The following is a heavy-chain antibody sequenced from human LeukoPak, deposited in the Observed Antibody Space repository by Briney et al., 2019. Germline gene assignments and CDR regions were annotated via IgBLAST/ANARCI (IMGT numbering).Heavy chain of an antibody. V-gene: IGHV1-69*01. D-gene: IGHD3-9*01. J-gene: IGHJ4*02. Sequence: SVKVSCKASGGTFSSYAISWVRQAPGQGLEWMGGIIPIFGTANYAQKFQGRVTITADESTSTAYMELSSLRSEDTAVYYCARGSRYYDILTGPYYFDYWGQGTLVTVYS. CDR3: ARGSRYYDILTGPYYFDY. CDR2: IIPIFGTA. CDR1: GGTFSSYA.